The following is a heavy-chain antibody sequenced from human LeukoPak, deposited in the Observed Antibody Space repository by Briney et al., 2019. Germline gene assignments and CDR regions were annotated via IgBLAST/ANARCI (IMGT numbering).Heavy chain of an antibody. D-gene: IGHD5-18*01. CDR3: ASEVEVDTAHTVRNLY. Sequence: SETLSLTCAVYGGSFSGYYWSWIRQPPGKGLEWIGEINHSGSTNYNPSLKSRVTISVDTSKNQFSLKLSSVTAADTAVYYCASEVEVDTAHTVRNLYWGQGTLVTVSS. CDR1: GGSFSGYY. J-gene: IGHJ4*02. CDR2: INHSGST. V-gene: IGHV4-34*01.